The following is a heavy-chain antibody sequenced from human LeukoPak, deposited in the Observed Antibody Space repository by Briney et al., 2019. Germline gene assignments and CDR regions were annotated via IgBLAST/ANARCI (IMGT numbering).Heavy chain of an antibody. CDR3: AKRSPPY. CDR1: GFPFSDFA. CDR2: IYISGIT. V-gene: IGHV3-66*04. J-gene: IGHJ4*02. D-gene: IGHD3-10*01. Sequence: GGPLSLSCAVSGFPFSDFAMSWVRQAPGKGLEWVSLIYISGITKYADSVQGRFIISRDNSKDTLYLQMNNLRVEDTAVYYCAKRSPPYWGQGTLVSVSS.